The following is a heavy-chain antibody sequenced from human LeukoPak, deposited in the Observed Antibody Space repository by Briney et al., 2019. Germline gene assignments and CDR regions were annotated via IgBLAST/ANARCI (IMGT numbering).Heavy chain of an antibody. V-gene: IGHV3-53*01. J-gene: IGHJ6*02. D-gene: IGHD3-3*01. CDR3: AARFLEWLYPNYYYGMDV. CDR2: IYSGGST. CDR1: GFTVSSNY. Sequence: GGSLRLSCAASGFTVSSNYMSWVRQAPGKGLEWVSVIYSGGSTYYADSVKGRFTISRDNSKNTLYLQMNSLRAEDTAVYYCAARFLEWLYPNYYYGMDVLGQGTTVTVSS.